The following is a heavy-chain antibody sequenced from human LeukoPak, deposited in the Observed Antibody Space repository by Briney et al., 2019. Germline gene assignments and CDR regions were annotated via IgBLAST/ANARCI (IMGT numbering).Heavy chain of an antibody. D-gene: IGHD2-2*02. CDR1: GGSISSYY. J-gene: IGHJ3*02. CDR3: ARWCSRTRCYSTRRAFDI. V-gene: IGHV4-4*07. Sequence: SETLSLTCTVSGGSISSYYWSWIRQPAGKRLEWIGRIYTSGSTNYNPSLKSRVTMSVDTSKNQFSLKLSSVTAADTAVYYCARWCSRTRCYSTRRAFDIWGQGTMVTVSS. CDR2: IYTSGST.